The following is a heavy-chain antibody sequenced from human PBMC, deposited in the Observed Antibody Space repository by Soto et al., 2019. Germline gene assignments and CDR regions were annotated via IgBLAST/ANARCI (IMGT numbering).Heavy chain of an antibody. CDR1: GYTFTGYY. CDR3: ARDLAKGGGSAGFDF. J-gene: IGHJ4*02. D-gene: IGHD2-15*01. CDR2: INPTSGGT. V-gene: IGHV1-2*02. Sequence: QVQLVQSGAEVKKPGASVKVSCKASGYTFTGYYIHWVRQAPGQGLEWMGWINPTSGGTKYPQKVQGRVTMTRDTSIRTVDMSLTGLKSDDTAVYFCARDLAKGGGSAGFDFWGQGTLVAVSS.